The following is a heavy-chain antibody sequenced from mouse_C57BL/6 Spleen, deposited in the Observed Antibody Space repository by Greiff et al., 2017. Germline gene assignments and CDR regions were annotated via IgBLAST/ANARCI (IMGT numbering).Heavy chain of an antibody. V-gene: IGHV14-2*01. CDR2: IDPEDGEN. D-gene: IGHD2-4*01. J-gene: IGHJ1*03. CDR1: GFHFKDYY. CDR3: ARDDDDPAYWDFDV. Sequence: VQLQQSGAELVKPGASVKLSCTASGFHFKDYYMPWVKQRTEQGLEWIGRIDPEDGENKYAPKFQGQATITADTSSNTAYLQLSSLTSEDTAFYYRARDDDDPAYWDFDVWGTGTTVTVSA.